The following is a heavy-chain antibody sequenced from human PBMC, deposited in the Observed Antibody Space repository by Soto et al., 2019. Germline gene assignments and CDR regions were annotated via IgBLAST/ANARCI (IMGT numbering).Heavy chain of an antibody. D-gene: IGHD3-22*01. J-gene: IGHJ4*02. CDR2: IYSGGST. CDR3: ARTYYYDSSGYYQYYFDY. V-gene: IGHV3-53*01. Sequence: WGSLPLSCASSVFTVSSNYMSWVRQAPGRGLEWVSVIYSGGSTYYADSVKGRFTISRDNSKNTLYLQMKSLRAEDTAVYYCARTYYYDSSGYYQYYFDYWGQGTLVTVSS. CDR1: VFTVSSNY.